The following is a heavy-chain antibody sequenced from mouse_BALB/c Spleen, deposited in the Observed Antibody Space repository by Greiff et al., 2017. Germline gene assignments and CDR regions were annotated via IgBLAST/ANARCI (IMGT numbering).Heavy chain of an antibody. J-gene: IGHJ3*01. V-gene: IGHV2-6-4*01. CDR3: ARNDYYDYDEEGVAY. CDR2: IWGGGST. D-gene: IGHD2-4*01. CDR1: GFSLSRYS. Sequence: VQRVESGPGLVAPSQSLSITCTVSGFSLSRYSVHWVRQPPGKGLEWLGMIWGGGSTDYNSALKSRLSISKDNSKSQVFLKMNSLQTDDTAMYYCARNDYYDYDEEGVAYWGQGTLVTVSA.